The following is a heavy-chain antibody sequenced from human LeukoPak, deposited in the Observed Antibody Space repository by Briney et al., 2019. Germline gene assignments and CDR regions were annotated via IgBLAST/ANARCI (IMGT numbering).Heavy chain of an antibody. CDR3: ARLGSDWTNWFDP. D-gene: IGHD6-19*01. CDR1: GGSISSYH. CDR2: ISYSGTP. J-gene: IGHJ5*02. V-gene: IGHV4-59*08. Sequence: TSETLSLTCSVSGGSISSYHWSWIRQPPGEGLEWIGFISYSGTPSYNPSLKSRLTISLDTSKNQFSLKLNSVTAADTAVYYCARLGSDWTNWFDPWGQGSLVTVSS.